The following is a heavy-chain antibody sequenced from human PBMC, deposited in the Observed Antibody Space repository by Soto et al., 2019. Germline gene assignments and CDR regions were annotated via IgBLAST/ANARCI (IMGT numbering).Heavy chain of an antibody. V-gene: IGHV3-23*01. CDR3: AKGVSFSPAFYFDS. D-gene: IGHD1-26*01. Sequence: EVQLLESGGGLVQPGGSLRVSCPASGFTFRFSFSSYAMAWVRRAPGKGLEWVAGMSGSGGTTYCADSVKGRFTVSRDNSKNTLYLEMNSLRAEDTGVYYCAKGVSFSPAFYFDSWGQGTLVTVSS. CDR1: GFTFRFSFSSYA. CDR2: MSGSGGTT. J-gene: IGHJ4*02.